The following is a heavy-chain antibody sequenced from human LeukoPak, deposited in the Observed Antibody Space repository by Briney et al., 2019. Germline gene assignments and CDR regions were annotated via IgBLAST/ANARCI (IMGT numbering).Heavy chain of an antibody. J-gene: IGHJ3*02. V-gene: IGHV1-58*01. CDR1: GFTFTSSA. Sequence: TSVKVSCKASGFTFTSSAVQWVRQARGQRLEWIGSIVVGSGNTNYAQKFQERVTITRDMSTSTAYMELSSLRSEDTAVYYCAADNDFWSGSPEPAFDIWGQGTMVTVSS. D-gene: IGHD3-3*01. CDR2: IVVGSGNT. CDR3: AADNDFWSGSPEPAFDI.